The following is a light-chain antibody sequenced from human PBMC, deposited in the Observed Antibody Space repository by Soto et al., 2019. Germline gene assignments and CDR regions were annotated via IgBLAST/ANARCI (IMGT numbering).Light chain of an antibody. Sequence: EIVLTQSPGTLSVSPGERANLSCRASQSVSTNLAWDQQKPGQPPRLLIYGASARATDIPARFSGSGSGTEFTLTLSSLQSEDLAVYYCQQSNNWPYTFGQGTKLEV. CDR3: QQSNNWPYT. V-gene: IGKV3-15*01. CDR2: GAS. CDR1: QSVSTN. J-gene: IGKJ2*01.